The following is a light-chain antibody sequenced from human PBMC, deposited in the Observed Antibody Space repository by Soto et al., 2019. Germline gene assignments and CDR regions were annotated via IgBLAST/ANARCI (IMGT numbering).Light chain of an antibody. CDR2: DAS. CDR3: QQYNSYSSWM. V-gene: IGKV1-5*01. J-gene: IGKJ1*01. Sequence: DIQMTQSPSTLSASVGDRVTITCRASQRISSWLAWYQQKPGKAPNLLIYDASSLESGVPSRFSGSGSGTEFTLTISSLQPDDFATYYCQQYNSYSSWMFGQGTKVEIK. CDR1: QRISSW.